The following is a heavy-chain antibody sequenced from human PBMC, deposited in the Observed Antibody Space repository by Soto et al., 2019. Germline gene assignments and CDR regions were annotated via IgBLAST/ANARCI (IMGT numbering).Heavy chain of an antibody. V-gene: IGHV3-7*01. CDR1: GFMFSAYW. CDR2: ISGGASDK. D-gene: IGHD2-21*01. CDR3: VWEDWHRFDH. Sequence: EVQLVESGGGLVQPGGSLRLSCEASGFMFSAYWMSWVRQDPRKGLEWVATISGGASDKFYVDSVKGRFTISRDDAKNSLYLQMNSLRDEDTAVYYCVWEDWHRFDHWGQGTLVTVSS. J-gene: IGHJ4*02.